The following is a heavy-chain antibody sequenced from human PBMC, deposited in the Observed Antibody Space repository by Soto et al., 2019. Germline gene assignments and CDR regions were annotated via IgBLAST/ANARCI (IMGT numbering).Heavy chain of an antibody. Sequence: WGSLRLSCAASGFTFSSYWMHWVRQAPGKGLVWVSRINSDGSSTSYADSVKGRFTISRDNAKNTLYLQMNSLRAEDTAVYYCARPPIQLWPRGDAFDIWGQGTMVTVSS. CDR3: ARPPIQLWPRGDAFDI. CDR2: INSDGSST. V-gene: IGHV3-74*01. D-gene: IGHD5-18*01. CDR1: GFTFSSYW. J-gene: IGHJ3*02.